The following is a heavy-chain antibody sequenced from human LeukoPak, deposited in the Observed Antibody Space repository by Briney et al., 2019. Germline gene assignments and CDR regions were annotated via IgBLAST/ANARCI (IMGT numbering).Heavy chain of an antibody. Sequence: PGRSLRLSCAASGFTFSSYAMHWFRQAPGKGLEWVAVISYDGSNKYYADSVKGRFTISRDNSKNTLYLQMNSLRAEDTAVYYCARDRKRITMVRGVFQGADFNWFDPWGQGTLVTVSS. J-gene: IGHJ5*02. CDR3: ARDRKRITMVRGVFQGADFNWFDP. D-gene: IGHD3-10*01. CDR1: GFTFSSYA. CDR2: ISYDGSNK. V-gene: IGHV3-30-3*01.